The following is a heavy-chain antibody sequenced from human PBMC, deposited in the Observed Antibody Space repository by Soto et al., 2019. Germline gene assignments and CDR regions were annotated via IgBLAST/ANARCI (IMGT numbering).Heavy chain of an antibody. CDR1: GGSISSGDYY. V-gene: IGHV4-31*03. D-gene: IGHD2-21*01. CDR2: TYHRGST. Sequence: QVQLQESGPGLVKPSQTLSLTCTVSGGSISSGDYYWNWIRQHPGKGLEWLGYTYHRGSTKYNPSLKSRVTISVDASKSPMSLTLSSLRAADTAVYYCASAESVGHPVVPDYWCQVTLITVSS. J-gene: IGHJ4*02. CDR3: ASAESVGHPVVPDY.